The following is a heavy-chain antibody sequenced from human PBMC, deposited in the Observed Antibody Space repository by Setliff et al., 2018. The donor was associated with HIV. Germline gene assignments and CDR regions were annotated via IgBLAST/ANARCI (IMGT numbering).Heavy chain of an antibody. CDR1: GGSFSDYY. J-gene: IGHJ4*02. D-gene: IGHD3-22*01. V-gene: IGHV4-34*01. CDR2: IDHRGRP. CDR3: ARKGAAVFTTKLYFDY. Sequence: ASETLSLTCGIYGGSFSDYYWSWIRQPPGKGLEWIGEIDHRGRPKYNPSLNSRVTMSVDKSRNQFSLKMTSVTAADTAVYYCARKGAAVFTTKLYFDYWGQGALVTVS.